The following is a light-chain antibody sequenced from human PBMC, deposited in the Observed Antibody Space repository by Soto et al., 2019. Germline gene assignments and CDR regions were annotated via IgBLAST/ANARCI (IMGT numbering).Light chain of an antibody. V-gene: IGKV1-5*03. CDR1: QDISVW. Sequence: DIQMTQSPSTLSAFVGDRITITCRANQDISVWLAWYQQKPGRAPNLLIYEASNLETGVPSRFNGSGSGTEFTLAIGGLQPDDLATYYCQQYSRSPLIFGGGTKVEIQ. J-gene: IGKJ4*01. CDR3: QQYSRSPLI. CDR2: EAS.